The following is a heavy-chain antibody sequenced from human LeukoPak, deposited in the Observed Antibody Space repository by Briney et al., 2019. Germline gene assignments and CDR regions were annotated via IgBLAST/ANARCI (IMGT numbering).Heavy chain of an antibody. CDR3: ARDSDTAMVFDY. D-gene: IGHD5-18*01. Sequence: GASVNVSCKASGYTFTFYYMHWVRQAPGQGLEWMGWINPNSGGTNYAQKFQGRVTMTRDTSISTAYMELSRLRSDDTAVYYCARDSDTAMVFDYWGQGTLVTVSS. V-gene: IGHV1-2*02. CDR2: INPNSGGT. CDR1: GYTFTFYY. J-gene: IGHJ4*02.